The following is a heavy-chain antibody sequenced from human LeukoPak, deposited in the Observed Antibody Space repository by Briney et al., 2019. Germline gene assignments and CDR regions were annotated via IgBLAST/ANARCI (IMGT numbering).Heavy chain of an antibody. D-gene: IGHD3-22*01. J-gene: IGHJ4*02. V-gene: IGHV3-23*01. CDR3: AKNTYFYDSSGFVDY. CDR2: ISGSGGST. CDR1: GFTFSSYA. Sequence: TGGSLRLSCAASGFTFSSYAVSWVRQAPGKGLEWVSAISGSGGSTYYADSVKGRFTISRDNSKNTLYLQMNSLRAEDTAVYYCAKNTYFYDSSGFVDYWGQGTLVTVSS.